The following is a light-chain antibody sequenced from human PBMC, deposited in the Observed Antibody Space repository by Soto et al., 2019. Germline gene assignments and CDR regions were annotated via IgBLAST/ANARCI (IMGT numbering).Light chain of an antibody. V-gene: IGKV3-15*01. CDR3: QQFNDWPRT. CDR2: DAS. J-gene: IGKJ1*01. Sequence: VITQSPATLSVSPGERATLSCRASQSVSSNLAWYQQKPGQAPRLLIYDASTRTTGGPARFSGSGSGTEFTLTISSLQSEDFAVYYCQQFNDWPRTFGQGTKVDIK. CDR1: QSVSSN.